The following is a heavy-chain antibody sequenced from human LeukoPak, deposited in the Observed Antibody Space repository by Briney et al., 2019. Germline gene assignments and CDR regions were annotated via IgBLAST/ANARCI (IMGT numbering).Heavy chain of an antibody. J-gene: IGHJ4*02. D-gene: IGHD2-21*02. CDR1: GFTFSGSA. CDR2: IRSKANSYAT. V-gene: IGHV3-73*01. CDR3: TRPTFCGGDCYGIFDY. Sequence: PGGSLRLSCAASGFTFSGSAMHWVRQASGKGLEWVGRIRSKANSYATAYAASVKGRFTISRDDSKNTAYLQMNSLNTEDTAVYYCTRPTFCGGDCYGIFDYWGQGTLVTVSS.